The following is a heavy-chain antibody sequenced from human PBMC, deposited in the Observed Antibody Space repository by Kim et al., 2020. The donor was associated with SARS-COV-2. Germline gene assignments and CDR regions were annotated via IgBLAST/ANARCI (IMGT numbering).Heavy chain of an antibody. D-gene: IGHD3-22*01. CDR3: AREGPDSSGDLRLRRGYYYYGMDV. CDR2: ISGSGGST. J-gene: IGHJ6*02. V-gene: IGHV3-23*01. CDR1: GFTFSSYA. Sequence: GGSLRLSCAASGFTFSSYAMSWVRQAPGKGLEWVSAISGSGGSTYYADSVKGRFTISRDNTKNTLYLQMNSLRAEDTAVYYCAREGPDSSGDLRLRRGYYYYGMDVWGHGTTVTVSS.